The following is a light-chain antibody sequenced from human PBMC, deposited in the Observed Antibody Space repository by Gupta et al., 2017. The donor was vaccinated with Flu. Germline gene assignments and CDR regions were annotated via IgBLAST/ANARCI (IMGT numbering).Light chain of an antibody. Sequence: EIVMTQSPVILSVSPGERATLSCKASQSISRNLAWYQHKPGQPPRLLLYGASTRASGVPARFSGSGSGTEFTLTSSSRQSDDSAVYYWQEDKDLRTFGQGTKVEIK. V-gene: IGKV3-15*01. CDR2: GAS. CDR3: QEDKDLRT. CDR1: QSISRN. J-gene: IGKJ1*01.